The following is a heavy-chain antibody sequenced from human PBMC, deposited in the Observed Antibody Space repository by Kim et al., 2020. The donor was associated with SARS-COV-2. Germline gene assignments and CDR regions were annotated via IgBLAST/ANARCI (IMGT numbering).Heavy chain of an antibody. V-gene: IGHV3-74*01. CDR1: GFTFSSYW. J-gene: IGHJ4*02. D-gene: IGHD1-26*01. Sequence: GGSLRLSCAASGFTFSSYWMHWVRQAPGKGLVWVSRISLDGRNTGYADSVKGRFTISRDNAKDTLYLQMNSERAEDTAVYFCLRSYDYWGQGTLVTVSS. CDR3: LRSYDY. CDR2: ISLDGRNT.